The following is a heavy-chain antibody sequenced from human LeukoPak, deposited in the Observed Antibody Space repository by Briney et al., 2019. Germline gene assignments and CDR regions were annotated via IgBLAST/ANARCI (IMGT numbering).Heavy chain of an antibody. CDR2: IYPGDSDT. CDR3: ARRDGYDSSGYSHPGAFDI. J-gene: IGHJ3*02. CDR1: GYSFTNHW. Sequence: GESLKISCQGSGYSFTNHWIGWVRQIPGKGPEWMRIIYPGDSDTRYSPSFQGQVTISADKSISTAYLQWSSLTASDPAMYYCARRDGYDSSGYSHPGAFDIWGQGTMVTVSS. D-gene: IGHD3-22*01. V-gene: IGHV5-51*01.